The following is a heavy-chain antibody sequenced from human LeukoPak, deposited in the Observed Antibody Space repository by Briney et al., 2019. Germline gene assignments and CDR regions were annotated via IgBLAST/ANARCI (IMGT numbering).Heavy chain of an antibody. V-gene: IGHV3-21*01. CDR1: GFNLNSYM. D-gene: IGHD1-1*01. CDR3: TRVAQSGPTGWFDP. J-gene: IGHJ5*02. CDR2: ISSTGSYI. Sequence: GGSQRLSCAASGFNLNSYMLNWVRQAPGKGLEWVSSISSTGSYIYYADSVKGRFTISRDNPGNVVYLQMDSLRAEDTAVYYCTRVAQSGPTGWFDPWGQGTLVTVSS.